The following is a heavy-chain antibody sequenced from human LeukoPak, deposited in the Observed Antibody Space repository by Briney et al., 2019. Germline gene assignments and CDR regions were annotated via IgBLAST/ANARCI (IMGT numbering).Heavy chain of an antibody. D-gene: IGHD3-22*01. V-gene: IGHV4-31*03. CDR3: ARHPSLMTVPAAY. CDR1: GGSISSGGYY. Sequence: PSQTLSLTCTVSGGSISSGGYYWSWIRQHPGKGLEWIGYIYYSGSTYYNPSLKSRVTISVDRSKNQFSLKLSSVTGADTAVYYCARHPSLMTVPAAYWGQGTMVTVSS. J-gene: IGHJ4*02. CDR2: IYYSGST.